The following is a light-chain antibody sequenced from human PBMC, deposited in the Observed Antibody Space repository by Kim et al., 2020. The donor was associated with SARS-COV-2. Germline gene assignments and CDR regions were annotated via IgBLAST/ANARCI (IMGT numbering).Light chain of an antibody. CDR1: QSVSRK. J-gene: IGKJ2*01. V-gene: IGKV3-15*01. CDR2: DTS. Sequence: EIVMTQSPATLSVSPGDRVVLSCRASQSVSRKLAWYQQKPGQSPRVLIYDTSTRATGTPARFSGSGSGIEFTLTISSLQSEDFAVYFCQQYNTWLYTFGRETKLEI. CDR3: QQYNTWLYT.